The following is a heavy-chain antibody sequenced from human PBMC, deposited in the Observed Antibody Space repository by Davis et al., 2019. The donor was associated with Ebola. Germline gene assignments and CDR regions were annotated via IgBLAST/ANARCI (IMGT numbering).Heavy chain of an antibody. J-gene: IGHJ4*02. CDR1: GFTFSSYA. D-gene: IGHD6-19*01. V-gene: IGHV3-23*01. Sequence: GESLKISCAASGFTFSSYAMSWVRQAPGKGLEWVSAISGSGGITYYADSVKGRFTISRDNSKNTLYLQMNSLRAEDTAVYYCAKDRGLVRNYYFDYWGQGTLVTVSS. CDR3: AKDRGLVRNYYFDY. CDR2: ISGSGGIT.